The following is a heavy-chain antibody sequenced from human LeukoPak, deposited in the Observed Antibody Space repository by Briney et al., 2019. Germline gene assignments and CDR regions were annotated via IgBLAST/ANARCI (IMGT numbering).Heavy chain of an antibody. CDR2: ISGSGPST. J-gene: IGHJ4*02. V-gene: IGHV3-23*01. D-gene: IGHD6-13*01. Sequence: AGGSLRLSCAASGFTFRSYAMNWVRQAPGKGLEWVSVISGSGPSTYYADSVKGRFTISRDNSKNTLYLQMNSLRAKDTAVYYCATSFGPVIAAAGTGADWGQGTLVTVSS. CDR3: ATSFGPVIAAAGTGAD. CDR1: GFTFRSYA.